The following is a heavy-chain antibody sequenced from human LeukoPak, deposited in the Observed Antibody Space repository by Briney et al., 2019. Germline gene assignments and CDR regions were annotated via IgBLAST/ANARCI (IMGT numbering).Heavy chain of an antibody. CDR3: ARASRHYYGSGENLQPWPAGLDV. Sequence: SETLSLTCIVSGDSLSSYYWTWIRQPPGKGLEWIGYSGSTNYNPSLKGRVTISIDTSKKHFSLTLSSVTAADTAVYYCARASRHYYGSGENLQPWPAGLDVWGQGTTVTVS. V-gene: IGHV4-59*01. CDR1: GDSLSSYY. CDR2: SGST. D-gene: IGHD3-10*01. J-gene: IGHJ6*02.